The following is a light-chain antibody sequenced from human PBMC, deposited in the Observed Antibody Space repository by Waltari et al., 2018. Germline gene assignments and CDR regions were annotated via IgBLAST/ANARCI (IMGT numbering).Light chain of an antibody. CDR2: DAS. J-gene: IGKJ1*01. CDR3: QQRSNWPPWT. CDR1: QSVSSY. V-gene: IGKV3-11*01. Sequence: EIVLTKSPATLSLSPGERSTLSCRASQSVSSYLAWYQQNPGQAPRLLIYDASNRATGIPARFSGSGSGTDFTLTISSLEPEDFAVYYCQQRSNWPPWTFGQGTKVEIK.